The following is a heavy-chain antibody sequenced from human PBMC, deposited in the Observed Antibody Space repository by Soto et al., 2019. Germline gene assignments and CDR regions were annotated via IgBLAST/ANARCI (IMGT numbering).Heavy chain of an antibody. CDR2: IKQDGSQK. CDR1: GFSFSSYW. CDR3: ARPYCSGGSCYNWFDP. Sequence: PGGSLRLSCAASGFSFSSYWMSWFRQAPGKGLQWVANIKQDGSQKYYVDSLKGRFTIYRDNAKNSLYLQMNSLRAEDTAIYYCARPYCSGGSCYNWFDPWGQGALVTVSS. J-gene: IGHJ5*02. V-gene: IGHV3-7*03. D-gene: IGHD2-15*01.